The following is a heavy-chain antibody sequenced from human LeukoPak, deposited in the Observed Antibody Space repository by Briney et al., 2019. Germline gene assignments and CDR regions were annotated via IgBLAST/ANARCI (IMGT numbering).Heavy chain of an antibody. J-gene: IGHJ4*01. D-gene: IGHD2-15*01. CDR3: ARLIRYCSGGRCPVSYFDY. Sequence: GGSLRLSCTASGFTFGDYAMSWVRQAPGKGLEWVSFIRSKAYGGTTEYAASVKGRFTISRDDSKSIAYLQMNSLKTEDTAVYYCARLIRYCSGGRCPVSYFDYWGQGTLITVSS. CDR1: GFTFGDYA. V-gene: IGHV3-49*04. CDR2: IRSKAYGGTT.